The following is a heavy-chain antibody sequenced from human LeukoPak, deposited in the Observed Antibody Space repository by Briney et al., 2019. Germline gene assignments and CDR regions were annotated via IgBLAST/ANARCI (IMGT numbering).Heavy chain of an antibody. CDR2: IIPIFGTA. CDR3: ARNPHGSGSYHNWFDP. J-gene: IGHJ5*02. V-gene: IGHV1-69*13. CDR1: GGTFSSYA. D-gene: IGHD1-26*01. Sequence: SVKVSCKASGGTFSSYAISWVRQAPGQGLEWMGGIIPIFGTANYAQKFQGRVTITADESTSTAYMELSSLRSEDTAVYYCARNPHGSGSYHNWFDPWGQGTLVTVSS.